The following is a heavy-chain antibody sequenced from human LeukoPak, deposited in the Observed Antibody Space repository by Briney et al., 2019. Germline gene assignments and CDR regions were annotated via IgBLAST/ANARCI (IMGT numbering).Heavy chain of an antibody. CDR1: GGTFSSYA. V-gene: IGHV1-69*05. CDR2: IIPIFGTA. CDR3: ARGPPSIAARIDY. Sequence: EASVKVSCKASGGTFSSYAISWVRQAPGQGLEWMGGIIPIFGTANYAQKFQGRVTITTDESTSTAYMELSSLRSEDTAVYYCARGPPSIAARIDYWGQGTLVTVSS. J-gene: IGHJ4*02. D-gene: IGHD6-6*01.